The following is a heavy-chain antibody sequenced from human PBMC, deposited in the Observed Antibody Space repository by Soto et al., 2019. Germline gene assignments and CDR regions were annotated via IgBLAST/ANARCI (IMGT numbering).Heavy chain of an antibody. CDR3: ARSPTRFDAFDI. Sequence: SETLSLTCTVSGGSISSYYWSWIRQPPGKGLEWIGYIYYSGSTNYNPSLKSRVTISVDTSKNQFSLKLSSVTAADTAVYYWARSPTRFDAFDIWGQGTMVTVSS. CDR2: IYYSGST. D-gene: IGHD1-1*01. J-gene: IGHJ3*02. V-gene: IGHV4-59*01. CDR1: GGSISSYY.